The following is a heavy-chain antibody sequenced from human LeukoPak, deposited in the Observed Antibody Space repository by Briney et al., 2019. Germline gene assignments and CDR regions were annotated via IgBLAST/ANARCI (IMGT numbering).Heavy chain of an antibody. V-gene: IGHV5-51*01. J-gene: IGHJ3*01. CDR1: GYSFSSQY. CDR2: LYPGDSNP. Sequence: GESLKISCEASGYSFSSQYIAWVRQMPGKGLEWMAFLYPGDSNPRYSPSFQGQVTISADKSISTAYLQWSSLKASDTAMYYCARHSDCSDGTCYDSDAFDLWGQGTMVTVSS. CDR3: ARHSDCSDGTCYDSDAFDL. D-gene: IGHD2-15*01.